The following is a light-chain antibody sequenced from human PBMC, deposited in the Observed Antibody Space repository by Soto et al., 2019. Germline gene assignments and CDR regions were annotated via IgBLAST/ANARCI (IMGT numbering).Light chain of an antibody. J-gene: IGLJ1*01. CDR3: FSLTTTSTHV. Sequence: QSVLTQPDSLSGSPGQSITIHCTRTSSDIGAYDYVSWFQQRPGKAPKLIISDVNNRPSGVSNRFSGSNSCNTAYLTISELQVEDEAEYFCFSLTTTSTHVFGTGSKVTVL. V-gene: IGLV2-14*03. CDR1: SSDIGAYDY. CDR2: DVN.